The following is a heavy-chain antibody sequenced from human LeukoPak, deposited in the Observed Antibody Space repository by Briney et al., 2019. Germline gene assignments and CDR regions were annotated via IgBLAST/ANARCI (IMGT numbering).Heavy chain of an antibody. Sequence: GGSLRLSCSASGFTFNSYGMHWVRQAPGKGLERVAVIWYDGSNKYYADSVKGRFTISRDNSKNTLYLQMNSLRAEDTAVYYRARAFSGSYYVGDYWGQGTLVTVSS. V-gene: IGHV3-33*01. CDR1: GFTFNSYG. J-gene: IGHJ4*02. CDR3: ARAFSGSYYVGDY. D-gene: IGHD1-26*01. CDR2: IWYDGSNK.